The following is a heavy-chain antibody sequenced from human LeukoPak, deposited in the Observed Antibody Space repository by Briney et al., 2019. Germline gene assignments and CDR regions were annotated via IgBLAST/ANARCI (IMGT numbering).Heavy chain of an antibody. Sequence: TETLSLTCAVYGGSFSGYYWSWIRQPPGKGLEWIGEINHSGITNYNPSLKSRVTIPVDTSKNQFSLKLSSVTAADTAVYYCARGPLRYCGGDCYPPLGDAFDIWGQGTMVTVSS. CDR3: ARGPLRYCGGDCYPPLGDAFDI. J-gene: IGHJ3*02. CDR2: INHSGIT. CDR1: GGSFSGYY. V-gene: IGHV4-34*01. D-gene: IGHD2-21*02.